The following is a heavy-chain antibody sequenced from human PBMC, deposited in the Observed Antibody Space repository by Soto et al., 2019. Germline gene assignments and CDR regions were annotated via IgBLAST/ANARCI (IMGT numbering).Heavy chain of an antibody. D-gene: IGHD3-22*01. Sequence: ASVKVSCKASGYTFTSYAMHWVRQAPGQRLEWMGWINAGNGNTKYSQKFQGRVTITRDTSASTAYMELSSLRSEDTAVYYCARDSLAYYDSRQENWFDPWGQGTLVTVSS. J-gene: IGHJ5*02. CDR1: GYTFTSYA. V-gene: IGHV1-3*01. CDR2: INAGNGNT. CDR3: ARDSLAYYDSRQENWFDP.